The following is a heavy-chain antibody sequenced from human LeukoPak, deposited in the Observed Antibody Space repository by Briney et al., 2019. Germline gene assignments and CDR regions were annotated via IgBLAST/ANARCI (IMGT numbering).Heavy chain of an antibody. D-gene: IGHD6-13*01. CDR3: ARYSSSSRAMVAFDY. Sequence: SETLSLTCAVYGGSFSGYYWSWIRQPPGKGLEWIGEINHSGSTNYNPSLKSRVTISVDTSKNQFSLKLSSVTAADTAVYYCARYSSSSRAMVAFDYWGQGTLVTVSS. CDR1: GGSFSGYY. J-gene: IGHJ4*02. V-gene: IGHV4-34*01. CDR2: INHSGST.